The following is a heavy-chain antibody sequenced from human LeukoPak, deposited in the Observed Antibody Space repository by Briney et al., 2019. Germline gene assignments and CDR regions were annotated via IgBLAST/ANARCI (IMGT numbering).Heavy chain of an antibody. J-gene: IGHJ4*02. V-gene: IGHV3-7*03. Sequence: GGSLRLSCEASGFTFITYAMTWVRQAPGKGLECVATIKQDGSVKNYGDSVQGRFTISRDNAKNSLYLQMHSLRAEDTAVYYCAKDMVRYGDYERLDYWGQGTLVTVSS. D-gene: IGHD4-17*01. CDR2: IKQDGSVK. CDR3: AKDMVRYGDYERLDY. CDR1: GFTFITYA.